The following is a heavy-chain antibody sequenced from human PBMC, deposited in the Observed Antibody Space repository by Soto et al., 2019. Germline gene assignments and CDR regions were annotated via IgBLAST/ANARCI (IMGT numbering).Heavy chain of an antibody. D-gene: IGHD3-3*01. V-gene: IGHV3-7*01. CDR1: GFTFNSYW. CDR3: ARPRSGYLLDALDI. CDR2: IKEDGSEK. Sequence: EVQLVEFGGGLVQPGGSLRLSCAASGFTFNSYWMSWVRQAPGKGLEWVANIKEDGSEKYYVDSVKGRFTISRDSAKTSLYLQMNSLRAEDTAVYYCARPRSGYLLDALDIWGQGTMVTVSS. J-gene: IGHJ3*02.